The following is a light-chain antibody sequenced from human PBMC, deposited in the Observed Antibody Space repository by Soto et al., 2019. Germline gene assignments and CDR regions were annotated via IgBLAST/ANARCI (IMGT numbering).Light chain of an antibody. CDR2: GAS. CDR3: QQYENLPT. J-gene: IGKJ5*01. Sequence: EIVMTQSPATLSVSPGERATLSCWASQSVSSNLAWYQQKPGQAPRLLIYGASTRATGVPARFSGSGSGTEFTLTMSSLQSEDIATYYCQQYENLPTFGQGTRLEIK. V-gene: IGKV3-15*01. CDR1: QSVSSN.